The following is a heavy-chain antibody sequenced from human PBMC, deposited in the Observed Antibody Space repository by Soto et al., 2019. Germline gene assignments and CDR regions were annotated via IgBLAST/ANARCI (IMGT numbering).Heavy chain of an antibody. Sequence: QVQVVQSGAEVKKPGSSVKVSCKVSGGIFTNNAISWVRQAPGQGLAWLGVVLPLFDTAYYAQIFRGRLRMSADGATTTAYMELSGLTSADTAVYFCATGGHNDGYNVYHGMDVWGQGTTVTVS. D-gene: IGHD5-18*01. V-gene: IGHV1-69*01. J-gene: IGHJ6*02. CDR3: ATGGHNDGYNVYHGMDV. CDR1: GGIFTNNA. CDR2: VLPLFDTA.